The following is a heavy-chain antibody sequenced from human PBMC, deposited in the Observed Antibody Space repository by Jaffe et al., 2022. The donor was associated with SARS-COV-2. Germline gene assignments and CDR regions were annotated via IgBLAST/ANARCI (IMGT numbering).Heavy chain of an antibody. CDR2: ISYDGSNK. CDR3: ARGAYCSGGSCLEYYYYYMDV. V-gene: IGHV3-30*04. CDR1: GFTFSSYA. Sequence: QVQLVESGGGVVQPGRSLRLSCEASGFTFSSYAMHWVRQAPGKGLEWVAVISYDGSNKYYADSVKGRFTISRDNSKNTLYLQMNSLRAEDTAVYYCARGAYCSGGSCLEYYYYYMDVWGKGTTVTVSS. J-gene: IGHJ6*03. D-gene: IGHD2-15*01.